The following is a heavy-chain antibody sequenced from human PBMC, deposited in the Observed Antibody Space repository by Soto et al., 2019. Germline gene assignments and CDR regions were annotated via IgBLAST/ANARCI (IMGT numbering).Heavy chain of an antibody. J-gene: IGHJ5*02. Sequence: GASVKVSCKASGYTFTALYTNWVRQAPGQGLEWMGWVNPNTGLTRYAQKFQDRVTMTRDTSINTAYMELRGLTSDDTAVYYCTTLRLDPWGQGTLVTVYS. D-gene: IGHD3-9*01. CDR2: VNPNTGLT. V-gene: IGHV1-2*02. CDR3: TTLRLDP. CDR1: GYTFTALY.